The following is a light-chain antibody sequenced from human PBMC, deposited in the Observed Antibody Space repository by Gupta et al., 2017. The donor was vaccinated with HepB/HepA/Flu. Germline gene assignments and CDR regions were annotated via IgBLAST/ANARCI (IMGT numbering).Light chain of an antibody. CDR1: SSNIGRNT. J-gene: IGLJ1*01. Sequence: QSVLTQPPSASGTPGQTVTISCSGSSSNIGRNTVDWYQHVPGTAPKLLIYNSDQRPSGVPDRVSGSKSDTSASLATSGLHSEDEADYYCAAWDDSLKDYVVGSGTKVTVL. CDR3: AAWDDSLKDYV. V-gene: IGLV1-44*01. CDR2: NSD.